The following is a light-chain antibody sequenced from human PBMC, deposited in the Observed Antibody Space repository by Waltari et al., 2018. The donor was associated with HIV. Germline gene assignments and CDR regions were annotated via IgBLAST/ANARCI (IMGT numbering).Light chain of an antibody. CDR3: AAWDDGLSGVV. Sequence: QSVLTPPPSASGSPGQRVTISCSGSGSNIGINHAYWYQQFPGTAPKLLIYRNSQRPSGVPDRFSGSKSGTSASLAISGLRSDDEADYYCAAWDDGLSGVVFGGGTQLTVL. J-gene: IGLJ2*01. CDR2: RNS. CDR1: GSNIGINH. V-gene: IGLV1-47*01.